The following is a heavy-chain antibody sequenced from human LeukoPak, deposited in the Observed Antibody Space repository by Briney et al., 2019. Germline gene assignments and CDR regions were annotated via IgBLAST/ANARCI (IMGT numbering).Heavy chain of an antibody. J-gene: IGHJ6*03. CDR1: GDSISRSPYY. V-gene: IGHV4-39*01. CDR3: ARHGRGSPRDYYYYFMDV. CDR2: IFFSGST. Sequence: SETLSLTCTVSGDSISRSPYYWGWIRQPPGKGLERIATIFFSGSTYYNPSLNSRVTISVDTSKNQYSLKPSSVTAADTAVYYCARHGRGSPRDYYYYFMDVWGKGTTVTVSS.